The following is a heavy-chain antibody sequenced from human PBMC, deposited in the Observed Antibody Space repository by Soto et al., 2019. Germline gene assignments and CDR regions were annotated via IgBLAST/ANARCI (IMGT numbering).Heavy chain of an antibody. CDR3: ARDGCITATCAGGGNWFDP. CDR1: GYTFTTYY. V-gene: IGHV1-46*01. D-gene: IGHD3-10*01. J-gene: IGHJ5*02. Sequence: ASVKVSCKASGYTFTTYYMHWVRQAPGQGLEWMGIINPSGGRTTYAQKFQGRVIMTRDTSTSTLYMELSSLRSEDTAVYYCARDGCITATCAGGGNWFDPWGQGTPVTVSS. CDR2: INPSGGRT.